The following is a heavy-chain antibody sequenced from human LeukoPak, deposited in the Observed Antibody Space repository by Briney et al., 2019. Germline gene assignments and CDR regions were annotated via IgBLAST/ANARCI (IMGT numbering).Heavy chain of an antibody. D-gene: IGHD3-10*01. CDR3: AKDRPNFYEASGSYYKMKGDF. J-gene: IGHJ4*02. CDR1: GFTFNTHA. Sequence: GGSLRLSCAASGFTFNTHAMSWVRQAPEKGLEWVSSLTRTGRTAYYADSVKGRFTISRDNLKNTVYLQMNSLRGEDTAIYYCAKDRPNFYEASGSYYKMKGDFWGQGTLVTVSS. V-gene: IGHV3-23*01. CDR2: LTRTGRTA.